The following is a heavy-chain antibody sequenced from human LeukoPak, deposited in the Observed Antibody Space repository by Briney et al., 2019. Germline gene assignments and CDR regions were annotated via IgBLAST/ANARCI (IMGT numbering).Heavy chain of an antibody. Sequence: ASVKVSCKVSGYTFTSYGISWVRQAPGQGLEWMGWISGYDGNPNYAQKLQGRVTMTTDTSTSTAYMELRSLRSDDTAVYYCARDGLAAAGIYYYYGIDVWGQGTTVTVSS. CDR1: GYTFTSYG. V-gene: IGHV1-18*01. CDR3: ARDGLAAAGIYYYYGIDV. J-gene: IGHJ6*01. CDR2: ISGYDGNP. D-gene: IGHD6-13*01.